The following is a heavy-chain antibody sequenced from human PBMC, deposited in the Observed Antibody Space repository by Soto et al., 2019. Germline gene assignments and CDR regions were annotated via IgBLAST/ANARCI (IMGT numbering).Heavy chain of an antibody. J-gene: IGHJ4*02. CDR2: IIPILGIA. V-gene: IGHV1-69*02. D-gene: IGHD2-8*01. Sequence: SVKVSCKASGGTFSSYTISWVRQAPGQGLEWMGRIIPILGIANYAQKFQGRVTITADKSTSTAYMELSSLRSEDTAVYYCARWGHNAQAEYWGQGTLVTAPQ. CDR3: ARWGHNAQAEY. CDR1: GGTFSSYT.